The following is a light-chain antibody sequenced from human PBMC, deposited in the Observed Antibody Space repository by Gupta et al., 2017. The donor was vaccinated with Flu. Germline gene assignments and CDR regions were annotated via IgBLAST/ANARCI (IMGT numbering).Light chain of an antibody. V-gene: IGLV3-25*03. J-gene: IGLJ3*02. Sequence: SSELPQPPSVSVSPGQTATITCSGNTLSTQYTYWYQQKPGQAPVLVIFKDTERPSGIPERFSGSNSGTTVTLTISGVQAEDEAAYYCQSADNSGTYVVFGGGTKLTV. CDR2: KDT. CDR1: TLSTQY. CDR3: QSADNSGTYVV.